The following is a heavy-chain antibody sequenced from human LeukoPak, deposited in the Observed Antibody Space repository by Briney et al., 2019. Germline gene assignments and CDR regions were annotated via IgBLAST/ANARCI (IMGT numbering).Heavy chain of an antibody. Sequence: KPSETLSLTCNVSGGPISGYSWSWIRQPAGKGLEWIGHIFASGSTNYNPSLKSRVTMAVDTSKNQFSLKVSSVTAADTAVYYCARAGNNWSFDYWGQGTLVTVSS. D-gene: IGHD1-1*01. CDR1: GGPISGYS. J-gene: IGHJ4*02. CDR2: IFASGST. CDR3: ARAGNNWSFDY. V-gene: IGHV4-4*07.